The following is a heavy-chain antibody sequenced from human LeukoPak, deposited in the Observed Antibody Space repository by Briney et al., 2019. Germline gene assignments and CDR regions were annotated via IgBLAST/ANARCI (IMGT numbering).Heavy chain of an antibody. CDR2: ITSDGSST. J-gene: IGHJ6*02. CDR3: ARDGAPSDWLDV. V-gene: IGHV3-74*01. D-gene: IGHD3-9*01. CDR1: GLTFSTNW. Sequence: GGSLSLSGAASGLTFSTNWMHWVRQAPGKGWGWVSRITSDGSSTSYADSVKGRFTISRDNAKNMLYLQMNSLRAEDTAVYYCARDGAPSDWLDVWGQGTTVTVSS.